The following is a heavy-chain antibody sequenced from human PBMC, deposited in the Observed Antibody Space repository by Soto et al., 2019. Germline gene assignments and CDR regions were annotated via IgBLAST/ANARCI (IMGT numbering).Heavy chain of an antibody. CDR1: GFAFSGSA. D-gene: IGHD1-7*01. CDR3: TSSINWNYEN. CDR2: IRSKVNNYAT. V-gene: IGHV3-73*01. Sequence: EVQLVESGGGLVQPRGSLKLSCAASGFAFSGSAIHWVRQASGKGLEWVGRIRSKVNNYATTYAASLKGRFAISRDDSKNTAYLQMNSLKTEDTAVYYCTSSINWNYENWGQGTLVTVSS. J-gene: IGHJ4*02.